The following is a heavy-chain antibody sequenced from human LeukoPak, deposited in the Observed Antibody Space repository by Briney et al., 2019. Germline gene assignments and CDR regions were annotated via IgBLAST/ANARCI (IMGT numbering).Heavy chain of an antibody. V-gene: IGHV4-4*07. CDR2: INASGST. Sequence: SETLSLTCTVSGCSISGYYWSWIRQPAGKRLQWIGHINASGSTHYNTSLVSGVMMSMVTSKNHYDLRLSTVTAENTAVYYGVRARYHAHDALDAWGQGTMGTVSS. D-gene: IGHD1-26*01. CDR1: GCSISGYY. CDR3: VRARYHAHDALDA. J-gene: IGHJ3*01.